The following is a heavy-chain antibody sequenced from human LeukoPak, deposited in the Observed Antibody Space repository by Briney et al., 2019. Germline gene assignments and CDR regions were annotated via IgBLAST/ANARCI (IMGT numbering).Heavy chain of an antibody. CDR3: ARARELYGDYVYYYYYMDV. V-gene: IGHV4-59*12. J-gene: IGHJ6*03. CDR1: GGSISSYY. D-gene: IGHD4-17*01. CDR2: IYSRGGT. Sequence: PSETLSLTCTVSGGSISSYYWSWIRQPPGKGLEWIGYIYSRGGTNYNPSLKSRVTMSVDTSKNQFSLKLSSVTAADTAVYYCARARELYGDYVYYYYYMDVWGKGTTVTISS.